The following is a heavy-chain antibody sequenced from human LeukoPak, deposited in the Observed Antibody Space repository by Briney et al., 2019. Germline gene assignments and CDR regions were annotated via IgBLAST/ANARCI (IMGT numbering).Heavy chain of an antibody. Sequence: PGGSLRLSCAASGFTFSSYAMDWVRQAPGKGLEWVSVISGSDHSTYYVDSVRGRFTISRDNSKNTLYLQMNSLRVEDTAVYYCAKQGCTSPSCYSNQWGQGTLVTVSS. J-gene: IGHJ4*02. D-gene: IGHD2-2*01. V-gene: IGHV3-23*01. CDR1: GFTFSSYA. CDR2: ISGSDHST. CDR3: AKQGCTSPSCYSNQ.